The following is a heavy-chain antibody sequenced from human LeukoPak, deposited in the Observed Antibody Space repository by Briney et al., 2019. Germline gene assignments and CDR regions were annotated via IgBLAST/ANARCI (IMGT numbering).Heavy chain of an antibody. D-gene: IGHD5-18*01. J-gene: IGHJ4*02. CDR1: GFTFSSYS. V-gene: IGHV3-21*01. CDR3: ARGPGRGTGYSYGTDY. CDR2: ISSSSSYI. Sequence: PGGSLRLSCAASGFTFSSYSMNWVRQAPGKGLEWVSSISSSSSYIYYADSVKGRFTISRDNAKNSLYLQMNSLRAEDTAVYYCARGPGRGTGYSYGTDYWGQGTLVTVSS.